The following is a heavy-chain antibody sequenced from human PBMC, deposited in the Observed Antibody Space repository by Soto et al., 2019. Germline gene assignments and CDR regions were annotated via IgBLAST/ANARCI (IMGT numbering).Heavy chain of an antibody. CDR2: IYWDDDK. D-gene: IGHD4-4*01. V-gene: IGHV2-5*02. CDR3: AHRLVIRAYSGF. J-gene: IGHJ4*02. CDR1: GFSLTTVGVG. Sequence: QITLRESGPALVKPTQTLTLTCTFSGFSLTTVGVGVAWIRQPPGKALEWLALIYWDDDKTYSPTQKTRLTVTNVTSKTHVVYAMSNLDTTNTASYYCAHRLVIRAYSGFRDQATQETLSS.